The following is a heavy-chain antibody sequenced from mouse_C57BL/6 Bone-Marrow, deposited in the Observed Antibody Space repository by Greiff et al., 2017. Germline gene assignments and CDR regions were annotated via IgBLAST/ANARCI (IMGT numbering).Heavy chain of an antibody. CDR2: IYPRRGNT. CDR3: ARSSYGNHYAMDY. Sequence: QVQLQQSGAELVRPGASVKLSCKASGYTFTSYGISWVKQRTGQGLEWIGEIYPRRGNTNYNDKFKGKATLTVDKSYSTAYMVLRSLTSEDSAVXFYARSSYGNHYAMDYWGQGTSVTVSS. V-gene: IGHV1-81*01. J-gene: IGHJ4*01. D-gene: IGHD2-1*01. CDR1: GYTFTSYG.